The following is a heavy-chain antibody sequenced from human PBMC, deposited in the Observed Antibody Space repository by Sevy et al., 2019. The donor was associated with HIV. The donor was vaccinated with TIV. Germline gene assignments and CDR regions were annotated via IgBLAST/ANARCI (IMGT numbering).Heavy chain of an antibody. J-gene: IGHJ4*02. V-gene: IGHV3-23*01. Sequence: GGSLRLSCAASGFTFSSYVMSWVRQAPGKGLEWVSAISPTGGTTHYAESVKGRFIISRDNSKKTLFLQMNSLRAEDTALYYCAKDLEQQLGPDYWGQGTQVTVSS. CDR3: AKDLEQQLGPDY. CDR1: GFTFSSYV. CDR2: ISPTGGTT. D-gene: IGHD6-13*01.